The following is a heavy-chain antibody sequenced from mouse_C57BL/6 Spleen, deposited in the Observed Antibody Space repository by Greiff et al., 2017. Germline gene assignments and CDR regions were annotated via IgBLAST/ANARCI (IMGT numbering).Heavy chain of an antibody. Sequence: QVQLQQSGPELVKPGASVKISCKASGYAFSSSWMNWVKQRPGKGLEWIGRIYPGDGDTNYNGKFKGQATLTAYKSSSTAYMQLSSLTSEDAAVYFCARGDYGSFFAYWGQGTLVTVSA. CDR2: IYPGDGDT. J-gene: IGHJ3*01. V-gene: IGHV1-82*01. CDR3: ARGDYGSFFAY. CDR1: GYAFSSSW. D-gene: IGHD1-1*01.